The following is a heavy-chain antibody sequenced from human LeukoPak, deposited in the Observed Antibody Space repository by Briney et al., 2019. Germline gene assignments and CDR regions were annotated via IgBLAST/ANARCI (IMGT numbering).Heavy chain of an antibody. J-gene: IGHJ3*02. V-gene: IGHV4-59*01. Sequence: PSETLSLTCTVSGDSISNYYWAWIRQPPGRGLEWIGHIYDTGITKDNPALKSRLTISLQTSRNRFSLNLSSLTAADTAIYFCARVRNFPDAFDIWGQGRMVTVSP. CDR3: ARVRNFPDAFDI. CDR1: GDSISNYY. CDR2: IYDTGIT.